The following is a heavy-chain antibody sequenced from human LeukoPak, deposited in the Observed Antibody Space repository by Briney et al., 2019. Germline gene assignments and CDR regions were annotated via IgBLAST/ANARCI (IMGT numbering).Heavy chain of an antibody. D-gene: IGHD4-17*01. CDR2: IYYSGTT. V-gene: IGHV4-59*01. Sequence: SETLSLTCAVSGGSIGSYYWSWLRQPPGRGLEWIGYIYYSGTTNYNPSLKSRVTISVDTSKNQFSLKLTSVTAADTPVYYCAREDPQTTVPEGLDVWGQGTTVTVSS. CDR3: AREDPQTTVPEGLDV. J-gene: IGHJ6*02. CDR1: GGSIGSYY.